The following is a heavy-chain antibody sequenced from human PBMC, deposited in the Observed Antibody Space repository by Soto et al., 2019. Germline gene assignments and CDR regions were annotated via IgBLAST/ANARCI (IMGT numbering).Heavy chain of an antibody. V-gene: IGHV1-2*02. CDR2: INPKSGGT. D-gene: IGHD6-13*01. J-gene: IGHJ6*02. Sequence: ASVKVSCKASGYTFPGYSLHWVRQSPLQLLEWMGWINPKSGGTKYAQKFQGRVTMTRDTSISTAYMELSRLRSDDTAVYYCACPYSSSWYDYYYYGMDVWGQGTTVTVSS. CDR1: GYTFPGYS. CDR3: ACPYSSSWYDYYYYGMDV.